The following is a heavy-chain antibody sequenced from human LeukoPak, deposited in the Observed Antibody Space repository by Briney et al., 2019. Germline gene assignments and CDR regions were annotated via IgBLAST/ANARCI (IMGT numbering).Heavy chain of an antibody. D-gene: IGHD6-19*01. CDR1: GGSFSGYY. CDR3: ARDAPRIAVAGTGDAFDI. Sequence: PSQTLFLTCAVYGGSFSGYYWSWIRQPPGKGLEWIGEINHSGSTNYNPSLKSRDTISVDTSKNQFSLKLSSVTAADTAVYYCARDAPRIAVAGTGDAFDIWGQGTMVTVSS. J-gene: IGHJ3*02. CDR2: INHSGST. V-gene: IGHV4-34*01.